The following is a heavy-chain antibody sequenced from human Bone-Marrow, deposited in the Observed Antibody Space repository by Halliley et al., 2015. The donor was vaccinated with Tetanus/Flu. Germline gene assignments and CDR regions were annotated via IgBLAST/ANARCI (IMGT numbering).Heavy chain of an antibody. J-gene: IGHJ4*02. Sequence: WVSVLYSGGVTHYTNSVMGRFTISKDNSKKMLYLQMDNLRAEDTAVYYCARGPGGRSSEGYTDYWGQGTRVTVSS. CDR2: LYSGGVT. D-gene: IGHD6-6*01. CDR3: ARGPGGRSSEGYTDY. V-gene: IGHV3-53*01.